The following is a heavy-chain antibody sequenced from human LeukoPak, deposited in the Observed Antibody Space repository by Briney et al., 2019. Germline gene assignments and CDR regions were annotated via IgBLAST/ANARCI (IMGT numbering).Heavy chain of an antibody. V-gene: IGHV4-59*01. Sequence: SETLSLTCTVSGGSISSYYWSWIRQPPEKGLEWIGYIYYSGSTNYNPSLKSRVTISVDTSKNQFSLKLSSVTAADTAVYYCSRVYCSGGSCPFDYWGQGTLVTVSS. CDR2: IYYSGST. CDR3: SRVYCSGGSCPFDY. D-gene: IGHD2-15*01. CDR1: GGSISSYY. J-gene: IGHJ4*02.